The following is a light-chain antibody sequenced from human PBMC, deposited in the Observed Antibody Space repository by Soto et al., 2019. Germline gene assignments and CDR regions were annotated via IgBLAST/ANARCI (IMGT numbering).Light chain of an antibody. J-gene: IGLJ1*01. Sequence: QSALTQPASVSGSPRQSITISCTGTKSDVGSYNLVSWFQQHPGKAPKLVIYEVTKRPSGVSDRFSGSKSGNTASLTISGLQAEDEADYYCFSYAGDSVYVFGTGTKVTVL. CDR3: FSYAGDSVYV. CDR1: KSDVGSYNL. CDR2: EVT. V-gene: IGLV2-23*02.